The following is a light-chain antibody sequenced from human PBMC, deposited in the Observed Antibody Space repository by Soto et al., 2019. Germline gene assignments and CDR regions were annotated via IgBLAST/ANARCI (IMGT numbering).Light chain of an antibody. V-gene: IGKV4-1*01. CDR3: QQYYGTPFT. CDR1: QSVLYSSDNKNY. J-gene: IGKJ3*01. CDR2: WAS. Sequence: DIVMTQSPDSLAVSLGERATINCKSSQSVLYSSDNKNYLAWYQQKPGQPPKLLIYWASTRESGVPDRFSGSGSRTDFTLTISSLQAEDVALYYCQQYYGTPFTFGPGTKVDIK.